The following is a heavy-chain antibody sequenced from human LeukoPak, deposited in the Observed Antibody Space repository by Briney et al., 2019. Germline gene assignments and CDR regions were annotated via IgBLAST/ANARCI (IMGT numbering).Heavy chain of an antibody. CDR1: GGSISSGDYY. CDR3: ARAPKYYYDSSGYPDY. V-gene: IGHV4-30-4*01. D-gene: IGHD3-22*01. Sequence: SQTLSLTCTVSGGSISSGDYYWSWIRQPPGKGLEWIGYIYHSGSTHFNPSLKSRVTISVDTSKNQFSLKLSSVTAADTAVYYCARAPKYYYDSSGYPDYWGQGTLVTVSS. J-gene: IGHJ4*02. CDR2: IYHSGST.